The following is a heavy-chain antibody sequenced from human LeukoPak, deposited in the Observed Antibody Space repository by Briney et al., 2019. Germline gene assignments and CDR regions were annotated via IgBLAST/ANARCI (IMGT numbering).Heavy chain of an antibody. D-gene: IGHD1-26*01. J-gene: IGHJ5*02. CDR2: ISSSSGII. Sequence: GGSLRLSCAASGFTFSSYSMNWVRQAPGKGLEWVSYISSSSGIIHYADSVKGRFTISRDNAKNLLFLQMDSLRDEDTAVYYCARDEAYSGTYAVTWGQGTLVTVSS. V-gene: IGHV3-48*02. CDR3: ARDEAYSGTYAVT. CDR1: GFTFSSYS.